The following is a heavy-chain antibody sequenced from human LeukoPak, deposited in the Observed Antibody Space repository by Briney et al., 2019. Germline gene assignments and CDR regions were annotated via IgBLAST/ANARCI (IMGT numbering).Heavy chain of an antibody. D-gene: IGHD6-13*01. CDR2: IYTSGST. V-gene: IGHV4-61*09. Sequence: SQTLSLTCTVSGGSVNSGSYYWNWIRQSAGKGLEWIGHIYTSGSTNCNPSLKSRVTISVDKSKNQFSLKLSSVTAADTAVYYCARAGIAAAGTFLDPWGQGTLVTVSS. J-gene: IGHJ5*02. CDR1: GGSVNSGSYY. CDR3: ARAGIAAAGTFLDP.